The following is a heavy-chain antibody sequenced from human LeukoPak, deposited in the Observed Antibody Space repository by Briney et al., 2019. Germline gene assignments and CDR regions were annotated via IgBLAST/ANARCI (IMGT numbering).Heavy chain of an antibody. J-gene: IGHJ4*02. D-gene: IGHD6-13*01. CDR1: GFTFSSYS. V-gene: IGHV3-21*04. Sequence: GGSLRLSCAASGFTFSSYSMNWVRQALGKGLEWVSSISSSSSYIYYADSVKGRFTISRDNSKNTLYLQMNSLRAEDTAVYYCATAAAGTIFDYWGQGTLVTVSS. CDR2: ISSSSSYI. CDR3: ATAAAGTIFDY.